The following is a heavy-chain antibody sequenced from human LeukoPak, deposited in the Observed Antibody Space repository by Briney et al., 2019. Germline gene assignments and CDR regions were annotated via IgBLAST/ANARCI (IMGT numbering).Heavy chain of an antibody. CDR3: ASFYDY. J-gene: IGHJ4*02. Sequence: ASVKVSCKASGYTFTSYDINWVRQATGQGLEWMGWMNPNSGNTSYAQKFQGRVTMTRDTSTSTVYMELSSLRSEDTAVYYCASFYDYWGQGTLVTVSS. CDR1: GYTFTSYD. CDR2: MNPNSGNT. V-gene: IGHV1-8*01.